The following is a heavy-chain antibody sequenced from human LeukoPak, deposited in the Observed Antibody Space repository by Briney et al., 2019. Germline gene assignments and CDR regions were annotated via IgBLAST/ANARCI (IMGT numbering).Heavy chain of an antibody. CDR3: ARGDPSRYCSGGTCHSVQPTFDY. CDR1: GGSFTGHY. CDR2: INDSGGT. J-gene: IGHJ4*02. V-gene: IGHV4-34*01. Sequence: SEILSLTCAVYGGSFTGHYWTWIRQPPGKGLEWIGEINDSGGTNYNPSLKSRVIISVDASKNQFSLKLSSVTAADTAVYYCARGDPSRYCSGGTCHSVQPTFDYWGQGNQVTVSS. D-gene: IGHD2-15*01.